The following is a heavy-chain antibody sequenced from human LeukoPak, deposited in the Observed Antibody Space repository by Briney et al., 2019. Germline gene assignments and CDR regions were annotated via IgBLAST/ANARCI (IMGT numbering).Heavy chain of an antibody. Sequence: ASVKVSCKASGYTFTGYYMHWVRQAPGQGLEWMGRINPNSGGTNYAQKFQGRVTMTRDTPISTAYMELSRLRSDDTAVYYCARGESSGYPHPISDDAFDIWGQGTMVTVSS. CDR3: ARGESSGYPHPISDDAFDI. CDR2: INPNSGGT. D-gene: IGHD3-22*01. CDR1: GYTFTGYY. V-gene: IGHV1-2*06. J-gene: IGHJ3*02.